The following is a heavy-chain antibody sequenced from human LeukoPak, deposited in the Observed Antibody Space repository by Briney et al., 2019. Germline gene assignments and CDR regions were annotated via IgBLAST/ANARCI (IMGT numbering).Heavy chain of an antibody. Sequence: GGSLRLSCVASGFTFSSYWMHWVRQDPRKGLVWVSRINGDGRNINYADSVRGRFTISRDNSKNTLYLQMNSLRAEDTAVYYCAKDKASITIFGVVTSNWFDPWGQGTLVTVSS. J-gene: IGHJ5*02. CDR1: GFTFSSYW. CDR2: INGDGRNI. CDR3: AKDKASITIFGVVTSNWFDP. V-gene: IGHV3-74*01. D-gene: IGHD3-3*01.